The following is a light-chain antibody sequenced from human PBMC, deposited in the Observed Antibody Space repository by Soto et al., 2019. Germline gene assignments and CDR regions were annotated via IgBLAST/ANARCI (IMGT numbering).Light chain of an antibody. V-gene: IGLV2-14*01. CDR3: TSPTPGSLYV. Sequence: QSALTQPASVSGSPGQSITISCTGTSSDVGNYNYVSWYQQYPGRVPKLLIYMVSNRHSGVSNRFSGSKSGNTASLTISGLQAEDEADYFCTSPTPGSLYVFGTGTKVTVL. CDR2: MVS. J-gene: IGLJ1*01. CDR1: SSDVGNYNY.